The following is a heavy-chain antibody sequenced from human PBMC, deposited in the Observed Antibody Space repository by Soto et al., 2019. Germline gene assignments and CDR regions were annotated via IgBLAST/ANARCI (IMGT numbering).Heavy chain of an antibody. J-gene: IGHJ6*02. CDR1: GGSISSSNW. V-gene: IGHV4-4*02. D-gene: IGHD3-3*01. Sequence: KTSETLSLTCAVSGGSISSSNWWSWVRQPPGKGLEWIGEIYHSGSTNYNPSLKSRVTISVDKSKNQFSLKLSSVTAADTAVYYCARAKNDFWSGYYRAYYYYGMDVWGQGTTVTVSS. CDR3: ARAKNDFWSGYYRAYYYYGMDV. CDR2: IYHSGST.